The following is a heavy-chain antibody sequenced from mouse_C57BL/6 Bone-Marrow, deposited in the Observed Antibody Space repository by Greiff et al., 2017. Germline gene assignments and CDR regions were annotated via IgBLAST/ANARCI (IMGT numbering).Heavy chain of an antibody. CDR1: GYTFTSYW. D-gene: IGHD2-1*01. CDR2: IYPGSGST. V-gene: IGHV1-55*01. CDR3: DIYYGNYGWYFDV. J-gene: IGHJ1*03. Sequence: QVQLKQPGAELVKPGASVKMSCKASGYTFTSYWITWVKQRPGQGLEWIGDIYPGSGSTNYNEKFKSKATLTVDPSSSTAYMQLSSLTSEDSAVYYCDIYYGNYGWYFDVWGTGTTVTVSS.